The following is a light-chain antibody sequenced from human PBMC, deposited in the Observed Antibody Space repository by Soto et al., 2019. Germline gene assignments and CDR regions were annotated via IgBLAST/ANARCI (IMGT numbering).Light chain of an antibody. Sequence: DIQMTQSPSSLSASVGDRVTITCQASQDISNYLNWYQQKPGRAPNLLIYGASTLQNGVPSRFSGSGSGTDFSLTISSLQPEDFGTYYCQQSYSAPPLTFGAGTKVDIK. J-gene: IGKJ4*01. V-gene: IGKV1-39*01. CDR3: QQSYSAPPLT. CDR1: QDISNY. CDR2: GAS.